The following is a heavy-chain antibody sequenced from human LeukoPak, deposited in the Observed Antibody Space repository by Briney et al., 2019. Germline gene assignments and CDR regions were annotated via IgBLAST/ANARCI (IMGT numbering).Heavy chain of an antibody. CDR2: IIPIFGTA. J-gene: IGHJ3*02. CDR1: GGTFSSYA. V-gene: IGHV1-69*13. D-gene: IGHD5-12*01. CDR3: ASEKVATIGRGAFDI. Sequence: GASVKVSCKASGGTFSSYAISWVRQAPGQGLEWMGGIIPIFGTANYAQKFQGRVTITADESTSTAYMELSSLRSEDTAVYYCASEKVATIGRGAFDIWGQGTMVTVSS.